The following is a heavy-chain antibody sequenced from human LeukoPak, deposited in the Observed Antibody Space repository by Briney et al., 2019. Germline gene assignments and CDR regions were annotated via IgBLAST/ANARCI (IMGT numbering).Heavy chain of an antibody. D-gene: IGHD6-13*01. V-gene: IGHV3-23*01. J-gene: IGHJ4*02. CDR2: ISGSGDST. CDR3: AKTRPLDSSSWSHGDY. CDR1: GFTFSSYA. Sequence: GGSLRLSCAASGFTFSSYAISWVRQAPGKGLEWVSAISGSGDSTYYGGSVKGRFTISRDNSKNTLYLQMNSLRAEDTAVYYCAKTRPLDSSSWSHGDYWGQGTLVTVSS.